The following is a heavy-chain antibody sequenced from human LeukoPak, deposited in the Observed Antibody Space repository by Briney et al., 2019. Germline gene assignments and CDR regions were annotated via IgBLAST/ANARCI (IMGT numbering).Heavy chain of an antibody. CDR1: GFTFSSYA. D-gene: IGHD6-19*01. CDR3: AKNGQWLVHKGGYFDY. Sequence: AGGSLRLSCAASGFTFSSYAMSWVRQAPGKGLEWVSAISGSGGSTYYADSVKGRFTISRDNSKNTLYLQMNSLRAEDTAVYYCAKNGQWLVHKGGYFDYWGQGTLVTVSS. CDR2: ISGSGGST. J-gene: IGHJ4*02. V-gene: IGHV3-23*01.